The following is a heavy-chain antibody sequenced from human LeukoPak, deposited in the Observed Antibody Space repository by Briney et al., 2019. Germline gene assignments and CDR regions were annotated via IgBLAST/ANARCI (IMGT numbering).Heavy chain of an antibody. J-gene: IGHJ4*02. Sequence: GASVKVSCKASGYTFTGYYIHWVRQAPGQGLEWMGIINPSGGSTSYAQKFQGRVTMTRDMSTSTVYMELSSLRSEDTAVYYCARDSEDTTMGPGYWGQGTLVTVSS. V-gene: IGHV1-46*01. CDR3: ARDSEDTTMGPGY. D-gene: IGHD5-18*01. CDR1: GYTFTGYY. CDR2: INPSGGST.